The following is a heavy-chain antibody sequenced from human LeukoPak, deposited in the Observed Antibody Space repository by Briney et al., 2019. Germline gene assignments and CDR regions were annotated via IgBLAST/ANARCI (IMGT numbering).Heavy chain of an antibody. V-gene: IGHV1-69*05. CDR2: IIPIFGTA. CDR1: GGTFSLYV. D-gene: IGHD6-6*01. J-gene: IGHJ3*02. Sequence: SVKVSCKASGGTFSLYVISWVRQAPGQGLEWMGGIIPIFGTANYAQKFQGRVTITTDESTSTAYMELSSLSSDDTAVYYCARDRSTSSPDAFDIWGQGTMVTVSS. CDR3: ARDRSTSSPDAFDI.